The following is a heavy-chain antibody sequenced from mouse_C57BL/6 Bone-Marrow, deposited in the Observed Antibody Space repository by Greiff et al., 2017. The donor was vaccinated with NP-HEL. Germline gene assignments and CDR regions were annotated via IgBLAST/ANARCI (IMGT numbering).Heavy chain of an antibody. CDR2: IDPNSGGT. CDR1: GYTFTSYW. J-gene: IGHJ3*01. D-gene: IGHD4-1*01. V-gene: IGHV1-72*01. CDR3: ARGGTGPWFAY. Sequence: VQLQQPGAELVMPGASVKLSCKASGYTFTSYWMHWVKQRPGQGLEWIGEIDPNSGGTKYNEKFKSKATLTVDKPSSTAYMQLSSLTSEDSAVYYCARGGTGPWFAYWGQGTLVTVSA.